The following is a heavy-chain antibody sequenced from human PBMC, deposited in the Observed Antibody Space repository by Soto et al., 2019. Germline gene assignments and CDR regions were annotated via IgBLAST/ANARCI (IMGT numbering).Heavy chain of an antibody. D-gene: IGHD2-2*01. CDR1: GYTFTSYG. J-gene: IGHJ5*02. Sequence: QVQLVQSGAEVKKPGASVKVSCKASGYTFTSYGISWVRQAPGQGLEWMGWISAYNGNTNYAQKLQGRVTMTTDTTTSTAYMELRSLRSDDTAVYYCARGCSSTSCYYTNWFDPWGQGTLVTVSS. V-gene: IGHV1-18*01. CDR2: ISAYNGNT. CDR3: ARGCSSTSCYYTNWFDP.